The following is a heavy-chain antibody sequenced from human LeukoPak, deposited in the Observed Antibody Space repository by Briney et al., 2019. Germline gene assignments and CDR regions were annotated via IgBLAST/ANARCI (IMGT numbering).Heavy chain of an antibody. CDR3: ARGTLGITIFGVLPYYFDY. V-gene: IGHV1-46*01. CDR1: GYTFTSYY. Sequence: ASVKVSCKASGYTFTSYYMHWVRQAPGQGLEWMGIINPGGGSTSYAQKFQGRVTMTRDTSTSTVYMELSSLRSEDTAVYYCARGTLGITIFGVLPYYFDYWGQGTLVTVSS. J-gene: IGHJ4*02. D-gene: IGHD3-3*01. CDR2: INPGGGST.